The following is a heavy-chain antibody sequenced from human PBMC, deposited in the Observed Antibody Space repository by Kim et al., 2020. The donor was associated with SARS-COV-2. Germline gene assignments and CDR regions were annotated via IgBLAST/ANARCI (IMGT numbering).Heavy chain of an antibody. CDR3: ARSKSPLPFDY. V-gene: IGHV1-2*06. CDR2: MNPNSGGT. Sequence: ASVKVSCKASGYTFSGYYMHWVRQAPGQGLEWMGRMNPNSGGTNYAQKFQGRVTMTRDTSINTAYMELSSLRSDDAAVYYCARSKSPLPFDYWGQGTLVTVPS. J-gene: IGHJ4*02. CDR1: GYTFSGYY.